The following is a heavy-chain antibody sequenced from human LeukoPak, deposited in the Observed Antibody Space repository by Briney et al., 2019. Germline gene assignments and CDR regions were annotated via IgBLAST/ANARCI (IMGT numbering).Heavy chain of an antibody. J-gene: IGHJ6*02. D-gene: IGHD4-17*01. Sequence: GGSLRLSCAASGFTFSSYEMNWVRQAPGKGLERVSYISSSGSTIYYADSVKGRFTISRDNAKNSLYLQMNSLRAQDTAVYYCAREDYGDYGAEGMDVWGQGTTVTVSS. CDR1: GFTFSSYE. CDR3: AREDYGDYGAEGMDV. V-gene: IGHV3-48*03. CDR2: ISSSGSTI.